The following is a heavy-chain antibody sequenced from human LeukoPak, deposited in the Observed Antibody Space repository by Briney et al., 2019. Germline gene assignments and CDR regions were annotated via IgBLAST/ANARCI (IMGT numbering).Heavy chain of an antibody. V-gene: IGHV3-21*01. Sequence: PGGSLRLSCAASGFTFSSYSMNWVRQAPGRGLEWVSSISSSSSYIYYADSVKGRFTISRDNAKNSLYLQMNSLRAEDTAVYYCARGQFDLGYCSSTSCYSAYFDYWGQGTLVTVSS. CDR1: GFTFSSYS. D-gene: IGHD2-2*02. J-gene: IGHJ4*02. CDR3: ARGQFDLGYCSSTSCYSAYFDY. CDR2: ISSSSSYI.